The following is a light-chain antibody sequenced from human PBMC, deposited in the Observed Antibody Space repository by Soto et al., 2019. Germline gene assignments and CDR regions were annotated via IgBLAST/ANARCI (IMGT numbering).Light chain of an antibody. V-gene: IGLV2-11*01. Sequence: QSVLTQPASVSGSPGQSITISCTATSSDVGGFNFVSWYQQHPGKAPKLMIYDVNKRPSGVPDRFSGSKFGNTASLTISGLQADDEATFYCCSYAGSYDYVFGTGTKLTVL. CDR2: DVN. J-gene: IGLJ1*01. CDR3: CSYAGSYDYV. CDR1: SSDVGGFNF.